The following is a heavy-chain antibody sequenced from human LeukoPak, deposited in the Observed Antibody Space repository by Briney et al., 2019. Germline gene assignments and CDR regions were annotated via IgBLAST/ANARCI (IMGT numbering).Heavy chain of an antibody. V-gene: IGHV1-24*01. J-gene: IGHJ4*02. CDR3: ATAAPYAWIQLWLDY. Sequence: VSXXXSXXXXXXXSXXWVRQAPGXGREWMGGFDPEDGETIYAQKFQGRVTMTEDTSTDTAYMELSSLRSEDTAVYYCATAAPYAWIQLWLDYWGREPWSPSPQ. CDR1: XXXXXXXS. D-gene: IGHD5-18*01. CDR2: FDPEDGET.